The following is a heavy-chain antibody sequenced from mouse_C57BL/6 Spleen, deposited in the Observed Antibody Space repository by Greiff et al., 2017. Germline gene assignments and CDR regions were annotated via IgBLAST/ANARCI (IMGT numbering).Heavy chain of an antibody. CDR3: AKHLDYGSSYDYGYAMDY. J-gene: IGHJ4*01. V-gene: IGHV2-9*01. D-gene: IGHD1-1*01. CDR2: IWGGGST. Sequence: VQLQQSGPGLVAPSQSLSITCTVSGFSLTSYGVDWVRQPPGQGLEWLGVIWGGGSTNYNSALMSRLSISKDNSKSQVFLKMNSLQTDDTAMYYCAKHLDYGSSYDYGYAMDYWGQGTSVTVSS. CDR1: GFSLTSYG.